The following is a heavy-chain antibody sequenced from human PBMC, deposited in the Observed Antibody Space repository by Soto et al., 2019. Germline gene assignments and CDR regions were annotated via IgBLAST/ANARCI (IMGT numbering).Heavy chain of an antibody. J-gene: IGHJ3*02. CDR2: IKSKTDGGTT. Sequence: GGSLRLSCAASGFTFSNAWMSWVRQAPGKGLEWVGRIKSKTDGGTTDYAAPVKGRFTISRDDSKNTLYLQMNSLKTEDTAVYYCTSTLLYSSSWYEGFDIWGQGTMVTVSS. CDR1: GFTFSNAW. V-gene: IGHV3-15*01. D-gene: IGHD6-13*01. CDR3: TSTLLYSSSWYEGFDI.